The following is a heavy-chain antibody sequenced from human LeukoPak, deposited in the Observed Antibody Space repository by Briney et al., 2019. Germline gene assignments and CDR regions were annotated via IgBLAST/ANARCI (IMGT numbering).Heavy chain of an antibody. Sequence: ASVKVSYKASGYTFTSYAMHWVRQAPGQRLEWMGWINAGNGNTKYSQKFQGRVTITRDTSASTAYMELSSLRSEDTAVYYCARVPYSSGWYPFDYWGQGTLVTVSS. CDR2: INAGNGNT. CDR3: ARVPYSSGWYPFDY. J-gene: IGHJ4*02. V-gene: IGHV1-3*01. CDR1: GYTFTSYA. D-gene: IGHD6-19*01.